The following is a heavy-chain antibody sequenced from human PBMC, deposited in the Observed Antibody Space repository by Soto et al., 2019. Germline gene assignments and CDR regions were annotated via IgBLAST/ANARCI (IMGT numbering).Heavy chain of an antibody. CDR1: GGSISSSSYY. V-gene: IGHV4-39*02. Sequence: KPSETLSLTCTVSGGSISSSSYYWGWIRQPPGKGLEWIGSIYYSGSTYYNPSLKSRVTISVDTSKNQFSLKLSSVTAADTAVYYCARDTVTTWYYYYGMDVWGQGTTVTVSS. CDR3: ARDTVTTWYYYYGMDV. CDR2: IYYSGST. J-gene: IGHJ6*02. D-gene: IGHD4-17*01.